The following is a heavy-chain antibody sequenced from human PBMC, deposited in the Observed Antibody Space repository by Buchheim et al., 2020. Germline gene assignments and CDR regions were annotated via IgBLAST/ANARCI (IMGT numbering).Heavy chain of an antibody. CDR3: AKGGPSSLYYFDY. Sequence: EVQLLESGGGLVQPGGSLRLSCAASGFTISSYAMRWVRQAPGKGLEWVSTIGSGGNTYYADSVKGRFTISRDHSQNTLSVEMHSLRAEDTAVYYCAKGGPSSLYYFDYWGQGTL. J-gene: IGHJ4*02. CDR2: IGSGGNT. D-gene: IGHD5-12*01. V-gene: IGHV3-23*01. CDR1: GFTISSYA.